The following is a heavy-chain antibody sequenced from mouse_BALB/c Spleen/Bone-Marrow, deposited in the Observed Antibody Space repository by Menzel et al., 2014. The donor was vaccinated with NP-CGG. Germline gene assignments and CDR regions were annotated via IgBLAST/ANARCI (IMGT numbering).Heavy chain of an antibody. J-gene: IGHJ4*01. V-gene: IGHV14-3*02. CDR3: ARWEYYAMDY. CDR2: IGPANGNT. Sequence: SGAELVKPGASVKLSCTASGFNIKDTYMHWVKQRPEQGLEWIGRIGPANGNTKYDPKFQGKATITADTSSNTAYLQLSSLTSEDTAVYYCARWEYYAMDYWGQGTSVTVSS. CDR1: GFNIKDTY. D-gene: IGHD4-1*01.